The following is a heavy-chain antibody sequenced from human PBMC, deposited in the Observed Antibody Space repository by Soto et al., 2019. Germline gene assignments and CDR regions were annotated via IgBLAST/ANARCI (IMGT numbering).Heavy chain of an antibody. V-gene: IGHV4-61*01. CDR1: GGSVSSGSYY. Sequence: QVQLQESGPGLVKPSETLSLTCTVSGGSVSSGSYYWSWIRQPPGKGLEWIGYIYYSGSTNYNPSRMSRVXXXVXXSKNQFSLKLSSVTAADTAVYYCARGIEGWYQGRYYYGMDVWGQGTTVTVSS. CDR3: ARGIEGWYQGRYYYGMDV. CDR2: IYYSGST. D-gene: IGHD6-19*01. J-gene: IGHJ6*02.